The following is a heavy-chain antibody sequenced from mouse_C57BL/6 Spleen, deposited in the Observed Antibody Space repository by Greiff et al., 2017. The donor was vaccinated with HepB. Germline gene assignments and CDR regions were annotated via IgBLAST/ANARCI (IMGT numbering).Heavy chain of an antibody. Sequence: DVHLVESEGGLVQPGSSMKLSCTASGFTFSDYYMAWVRQVPEKGLEWVANINYDGSSTYYLDSLKSRFIISRDNAKNILYLQMSSLKSEDTATYYCARKDGSSLAYWGQGTLVTVSA. CDR2: INYDGSST. V-gene: IGHV5-16*01. CDR1: GFTFSDYY. D-gene: IGHD1-1*01. J-gene: IGHJ3*01. CDR3: ARKDGSSLAY.